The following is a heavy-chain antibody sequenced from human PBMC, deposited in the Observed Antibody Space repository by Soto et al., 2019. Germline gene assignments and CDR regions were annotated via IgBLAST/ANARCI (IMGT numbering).Heavy chain of an antibody. CDR2: VSDDGNNK. CDR3: TNEYSKFGYYYYGMDL. CDR1: GFTFSTYG. D-gene: IGHD4-4*01. J-gene: IGHJ6*04. V-gene: IGHV3-30*18. Sequence: QLVESGGGVVQPGRSLRLSCAASGFTFSTYGMHWVRQAPGKGLEWVSFVSDDGNNKLYADSVKDRFTISSDNSKNTLYLQVNTLGAEDTAVYFCTNEYSKFGYYYYGMDLWGVGTTVTGSS.